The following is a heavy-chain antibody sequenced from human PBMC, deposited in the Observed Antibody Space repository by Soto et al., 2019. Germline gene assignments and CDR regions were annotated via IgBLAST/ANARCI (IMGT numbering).Heavy chain of an antibody. Sequence: PGXSQRHPNAASGFTFRDHYIRWILKAPGKGLEWVSYISSSSYTNYADSVKGRFTISRENAKNSLYLQMNSLRAEDTVMYYCAGGPRYNWNDVPSWGKGTLVTVS. CDR1: GFTFRDHY. CDR3: AGGPRYNWNDVPS. V-gene: IGHV3-11*06. J-gene: IGHJ4*02. D-gene: IGHD1-20*01. CDR2: ISSSSYT.